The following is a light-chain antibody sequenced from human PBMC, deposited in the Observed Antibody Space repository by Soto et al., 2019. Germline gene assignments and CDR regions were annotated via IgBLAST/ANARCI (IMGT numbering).Light chain of an antibody. V-gene: IGLV2-14*01. Sequence: QSALTQPASVSGSPGQSITLSCTGTSSDIGGYDFVSWYQRYPGKAPKLIIYDVNNRPSGVSNRFSGSKSGNTASLTISGLQAEDEADYYCTSYASSSTQVVFGGGTKSPS. CDR3: TSYASSSTQVV. CDR2: DVN. J-gene: IGLJ2*01. CDR1: SSDIGGYDF.